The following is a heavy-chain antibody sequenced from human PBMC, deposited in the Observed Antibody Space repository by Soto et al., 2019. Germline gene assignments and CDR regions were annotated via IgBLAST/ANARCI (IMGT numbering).Heavy chain of an antibody. J-gene: IGHJ4*02. CDR1: GGSISSGDYY. Sequence: SETLSLTCTVSGGSISSGDYYWSWIRQPPGKDLEWIGYIYYSGSTYYNPSLKSRVTISVDTSKNQFSLKLSSLTAADTAVYYCASAGDVVGPAGQTFDYWGQGTLVTGSS. CDR3: ASAGDVVGPAGQTFDY. CDR2: IYYSGST. D-gene: IGHD2-2*01. V-gene: IGHV4-30-4*01.